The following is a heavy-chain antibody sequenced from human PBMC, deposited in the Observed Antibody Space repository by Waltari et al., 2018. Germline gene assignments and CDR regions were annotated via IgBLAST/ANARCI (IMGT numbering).Heavy chain of an antibody. J-gene: IGHJ6*02. Sequence: QLQMQESGPGLVKPSETLSLTCTVSGGSISSYYWSWIRQPPGKGLEWIGYIYYSGSTNYNPSLKSRVTISVDTSKNQFSLKLSSVTAADTAVYYCAAAGYYYYGMDVWGQGTTVTVSS. CDR2: IYYSGST. CDR1: GGSISSYY. CDR3: AAAGYYYYGMDV. D-gene: IGHD6-13*01. V-gene: IGHV4-59*01.